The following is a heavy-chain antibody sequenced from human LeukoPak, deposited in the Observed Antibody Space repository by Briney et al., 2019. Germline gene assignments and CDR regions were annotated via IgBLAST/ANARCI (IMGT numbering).Heavy chain of an antibody. J-gene: IGHJ5*02. D-gene: IGHD3-10*01. CDR2: IYHSGST. Sequence: SETLSLTCTVSGGSINNYYWGWIRQPPGKGLEWIGSIYHSGSTYYNPSLKSRVTISVDTSKNQFSLKLSSVTAADTAVYYCARPGGSLWFGEFDPWGQGTLVTVSS. CDR1: GGSINNYY. V-gene: IGHV4-38-2*02. CDR3: ARPGGSLWFGEFDP.